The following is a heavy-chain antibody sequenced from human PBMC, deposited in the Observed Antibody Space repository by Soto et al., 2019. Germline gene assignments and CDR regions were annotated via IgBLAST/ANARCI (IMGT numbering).Heavy chain of an antibody. Sequence: QVQLVQSGPEVKKPGSSVKVSCKASGGTFSSYAISWVRQARGHGLEWMGGIIPIFGTGNYAQKFQGRVTIAADESTSTAYMELRSLRVEDTAVDYCAQTLGLAVSGPGRFDLWGRGTLVTVSS. CDR2: IIPIFGTG. J-gene: IGHJ2*01. CDR3: AQTLGLAVSGPGRFDL. V-gene: IGHV1-69*12. CDR1: GGTFSSYA. D-gene: IGHD6-19*01.